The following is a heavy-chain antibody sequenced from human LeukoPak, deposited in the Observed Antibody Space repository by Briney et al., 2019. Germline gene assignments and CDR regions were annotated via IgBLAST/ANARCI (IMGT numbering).Heavy chain of an antibody. J-gene: IGHJ4*02. CDR1: GFTFSHFW. CDR3: ARGDGYCSGGNCYSYFDS. Sequence: GALRLSCAASGFTFSHFWMSWVRQAPGKGLEWVAYIKKTGSETYYVDSVKGRFTITRDNTRNSLFLQMYSLRAEDTAVYFCARGDGYCSGGNCYSYFDSWGQGTLVTVSS. D-gene: IGHD2-15*01. V-gene: IGHV3-7*01. CDR2: IKKTGSET.